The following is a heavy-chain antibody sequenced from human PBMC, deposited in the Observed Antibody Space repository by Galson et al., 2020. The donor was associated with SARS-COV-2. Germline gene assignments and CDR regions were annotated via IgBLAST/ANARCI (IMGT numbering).Heavy chain of an antibody. CDR2: ISGSGDST. V-gene: IGHV3-23*01. CDR3: AKNKRDLLDALDI. Sequence: GGSLRLSCEASGLTFSFYAMSWVRQVPGKGPEWVSGISGSGDSTYYADSVKGRFTISRDNSKNTLFLQMNSLRAEDTAAYYWAKNKRDLLDALDIGCRGTMVTVSS. D-gene: IGHD2-8*02. CDR1: GLTFSFYA. J-gene: IGHJ3*02.